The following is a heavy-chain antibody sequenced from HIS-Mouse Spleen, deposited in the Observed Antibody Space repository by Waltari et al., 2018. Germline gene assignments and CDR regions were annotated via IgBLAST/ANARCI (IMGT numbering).Heavy chain of an antibody. CDR1: GGSISRSIYH. CDR2: IYYSGST. J-gene: IGHJ2*01. V-gene: IGHV4-39*07. Sequence: QLQLQESGPGLVKPSETLSLTRPVSGGSISRSIYHWGWIRQPPGKGLEWIGSIYYSGSTYYNPSLKSRVTISVDTSKNQFSLKLSSVTAADTAVYYCAREIPYSSSWYDWYFDLWGRGTLVTVSS. CDR3: AREIPYSSSWYDWYFDL. D-gene: IGHD6-13*01.